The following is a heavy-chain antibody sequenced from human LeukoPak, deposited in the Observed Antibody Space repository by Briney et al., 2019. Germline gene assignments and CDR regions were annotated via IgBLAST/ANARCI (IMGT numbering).Heavy chain of an antibody. CDR2: ISSSGSTI. CDR1: GFTFSSYE. Sequence: GGFLRLSCAASGFTFSSYEMNWVRQAPGKGLEWVSYISSSGSTIYYADSVKGRFTISRDNAKNSLYLQMNSLRAEDTAVYYCARVTRTTVNDFDYWGQGTLVTVSS. J-gene: IGHJ4*02. CDR3: ARVTRTTVNDFDY. V-gene: IGHV3-48*03. D-gene: IGHD4-17*01.